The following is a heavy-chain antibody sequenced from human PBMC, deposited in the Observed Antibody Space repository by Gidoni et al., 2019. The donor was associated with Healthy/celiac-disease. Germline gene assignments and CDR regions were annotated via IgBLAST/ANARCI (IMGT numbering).Heavy chain of an antibody. J-gene: IGHJ2*01. CDR3: ARHPGGDDRGYFDL. CDR1: GYDFSSHW. D-gene: IGHD1-1*01. V-gene: IGHV5-51*01. CDR2: IYPSDSDT. Sequence: EVQLVQSGAEVKKPGGSLKISCKGPGYDFSSHWIGWVRQMPGKGLEWMGIIYPSDSDTRYSPSFRGQVTISADKSISTAYLQWSSLKASDTAIDYCARHPGGDDRGYFDLWGRGTLVTVSS.